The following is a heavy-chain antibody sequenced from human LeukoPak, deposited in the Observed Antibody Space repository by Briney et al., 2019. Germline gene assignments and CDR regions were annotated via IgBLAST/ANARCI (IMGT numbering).Heavy chain of an antibody. CDR1: GYSFTNYW. D-gene: IGHD2-21*02. CDR3: ARTVDYGDY. V-gene: IGHV5-51*01. J-gene: IGHJ4*02. CDR2: IYPGDSDT. Sequence: GESLKVSCKGSGYSFTNYWIGWVRQMPAEGLEWMGIIYPGDSDTRYSPSFEGQVTISADKSISTAYLQWSSLKASDTAIYYCARTVDYGDYWGQGTLVTVSS.